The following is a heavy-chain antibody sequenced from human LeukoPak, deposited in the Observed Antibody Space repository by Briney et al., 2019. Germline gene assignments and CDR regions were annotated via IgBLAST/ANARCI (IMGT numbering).Heavy chain of an antibody. J-gene: IGHJ6*03. CDR2: ISGSDGST. D-gene: IGHD3-16*01. CDR1: GFTFSSYA. V-gene: IGHV3-23*01. Sequence: PGGSLRLSCAASGFTFSSYAMSWIRQAPGKGLEWVSAISGSDGSTYYADSVKGRFTISRDNSKNTLYLQMNSLRAEDTAVYYCAKGGVGAYYYYYYYMDVWGKGTTVTVSS. CDR3: AKGGVGAYYYYYYYMDV.